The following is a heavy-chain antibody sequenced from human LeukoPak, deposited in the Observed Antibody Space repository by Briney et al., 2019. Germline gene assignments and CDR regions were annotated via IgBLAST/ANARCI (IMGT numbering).Heavy chain of an antibody. CDR1: GFIFSNYA. Sequence: GGSLRLSCAASGFIFSNYAVSWVRQVPGRGLEWVSTISSRGDSTYVADSVKGRFTISRDNSKNSLYLQMNTVRAEDTAVYYCVKGPRPDITVAHTVENWGQGTLVTVSS. D-gene: IGHD6-19*01. CDR2: ISSRGDST. V-gene: IGHV3-23*01. CDR3: VKGPRPDITVAHTVEN. J-gene: IGHJ4*02.